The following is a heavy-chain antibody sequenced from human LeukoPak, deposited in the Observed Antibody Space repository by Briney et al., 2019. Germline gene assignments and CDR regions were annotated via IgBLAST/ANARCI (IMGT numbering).Heavy chain of an antibody. CDR1: GFTFSSYA. CDR2: ISGSGGST. J-gene: IGHJ4*02. V-gene: IGHV3-23*01. D-gene: IGHD5-18*01. CDR3: AKPPMGAVTY. Sequence: PGGSLRLSCAASGFTFSSYAMSWVRQAPGKGLEWVSTISGSGGSTYYADSVKGRFTISRDNSKNTLYLQMSSLRAEDTAVYYCAKPPMGAVTYWGQGTLVTVSS.